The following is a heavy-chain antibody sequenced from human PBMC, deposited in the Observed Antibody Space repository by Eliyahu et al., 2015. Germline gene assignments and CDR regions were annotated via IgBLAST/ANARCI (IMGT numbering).Heavy chain of an antibody. CDR2: ISGDGTSX. CDR3: GRDTLGY. J-gene: IGHJ4*02. CDR1: GFTFSTYW. Sequence: EVQLVESGGGLVXPGGSLRLSCAAXGFTFSTYWMHWVRQVPGKGLVWVSYISGDGTSXTYADSVKGRFTISRDNAKNTLYLQMNSLRAEDTAVYYCGRDTLGYWGQGTLVTVSS. V-gene: IGHV3-74*01.